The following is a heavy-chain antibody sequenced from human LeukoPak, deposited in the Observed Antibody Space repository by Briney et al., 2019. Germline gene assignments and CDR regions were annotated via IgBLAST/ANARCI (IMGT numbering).Heavy chain of an antibody. Sequence: ETLAFTCTVSGGSINSYYWSWIRQPPGKELEWIGYIYYSGSTNYNPSLKSRVTISVDTSKNQFSLKLSSVTAADTAVYCCAIHWYGGEFRFDYWGQGTLVTVSS. J-gene: IGHJ4*02. V-gene: IGHV4-59*08. D-gene: IGHD4-23*01. CDR1: GGSINSYY. CDR2: IYYSGST. CDR3: AIHWYGGEFRFDY.